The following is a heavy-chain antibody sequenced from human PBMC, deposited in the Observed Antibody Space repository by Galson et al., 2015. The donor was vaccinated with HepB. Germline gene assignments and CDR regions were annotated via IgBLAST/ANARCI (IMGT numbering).Heavy chain of an antibody. V-gene: IGHV7-4-1*02. CDR2: INTNTGNP. Sequence: SVKVSCKASGYTFTSYAMNWVRQAPGQGLEWMGWINTNTGNPTYAQGFTGRFVFSSDTSVSTAYLQISSLKAEDTAVYYCARVGPSGSYSAGDYWGQGTLVTVSS. J-gene: IGHJ4*02. CDR1: GYTFTSYA. CDR3: ARVGPSGSYSAGDY. D-gene: IGHD1-26*01.